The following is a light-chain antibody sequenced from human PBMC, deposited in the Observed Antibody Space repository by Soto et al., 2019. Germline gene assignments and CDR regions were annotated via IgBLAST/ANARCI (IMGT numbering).Light chain of an antibody. Sequence: QSALTQPASVSGSPGQSITISCTGTSSDIGAYIFVSWYHQHPGKAPKLIIYDIANRPSGVSYRFSGSKSANTASLTISGLQADDEADYYCVSFTTKKSYVFGTGTKLTVL. CDR2: DIA. CDR1: SSDIGAYIF. J-gene: IGLJ1*01. V-gene: IGLV2-14*03. CDR3: VSFTTKKSYV.